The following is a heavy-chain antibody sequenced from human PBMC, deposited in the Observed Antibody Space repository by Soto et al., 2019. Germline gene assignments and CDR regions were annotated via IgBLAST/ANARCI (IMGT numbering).Heavy chain of an antibody. CDR2: ISGSGGST. D-gene: IGHD1-26*01. J-gene: IGHJ4*02. CDR1: GFTFSSYA. CDR3: AKSNRYSGSYQTLPRGYFDY. V-gene: IGHV3-23*01. Sequence: GGSLRLSCAASGFTFSSYAMSWVRQAPGKGLAWVSAISGSGGSTYYADSVKGRFTISRDNSKNTLYLQMNSLRAEDTAVYYCAKSNRYSGSYQTLPRGYFDYWGQGTLVTVSS.